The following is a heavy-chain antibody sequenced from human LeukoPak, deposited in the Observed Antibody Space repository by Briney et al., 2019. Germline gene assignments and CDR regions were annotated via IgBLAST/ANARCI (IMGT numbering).Heavy chain of an antibody. Sequence: GGSLRLSCAASGFTFSTYAMHWVRQAPGKGLEWVAVISYDGSNKYYADSVKGRFTISRDNSKNTLYLQMNSLRAEDTAVYYCARDRYDDAFDIWGQGTMVTVSS. CDR3: ARDRYDDAFDI. J-gene: IGHJ3*02. CDR2: ISYDGSNK. D-gene: IGHD2-2*01. CDR1: GFTFSTYA. V-gene: IGHV3-30*04.